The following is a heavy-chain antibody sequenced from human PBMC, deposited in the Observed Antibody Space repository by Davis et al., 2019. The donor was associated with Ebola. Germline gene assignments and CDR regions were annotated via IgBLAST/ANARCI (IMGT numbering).Heavy chain of an antibody. CDR1: GDTYSNYA. V-gene: IGHV3-23*01. J-gene: IGHJ6*03. CDR3: ARKASSYYDFWSGYLEGGPHYYYMDV. D-gene: IGHD3-3*01. CDR2: ISGSDNST. Sequence: GESLKISCVVIGDTYSNYAMSWVRQAPGKGLEWVSAISGSDNSTNYADSVQGRFTISRDNSKNTLYLQMNSLRAEDTAVYYCARKASSYYDFWSGYLEGGPHYYYMDVWGKGTTVTVSS.